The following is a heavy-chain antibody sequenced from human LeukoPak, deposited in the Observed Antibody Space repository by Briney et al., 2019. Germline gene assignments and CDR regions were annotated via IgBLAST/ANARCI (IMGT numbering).Heavy chain of an antibody. J-gene: IGHJ5*02. CDR2: ISSSGSTK. Sequence: PGGSLRLSCAAPGFTFSSYEMNWVRQAPGKGLEWVSYISSSGSTKYYADSVKGRFTISRGNAKNSLYLQMNSLRAEDTAVYYCAKESVDWFDPWGQGTLVTVSS. V-gene: IGHV3-48*03. CDR3: AKESVDWFDP. CDR1: GFTFSSYE.